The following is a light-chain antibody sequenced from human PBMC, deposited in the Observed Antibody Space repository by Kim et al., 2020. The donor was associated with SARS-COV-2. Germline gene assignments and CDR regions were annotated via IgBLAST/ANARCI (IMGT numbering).Light chain of an antibody. Sequence: DIQMTQSPSSLSASVAVRVTITCGASQGISDYLAWYQQKPGTVPQLLIDAASALQLGVPSRFSGSGSGTDFTLTISSLQPEDVATYCRQKYNSATTFGQGTKVDIK. V-gene: IGKV1-27*01. CDR2: AAS. CDR3: QKYNSATT. CDR1: QGISDY. J-gene: IGKJ1*01.